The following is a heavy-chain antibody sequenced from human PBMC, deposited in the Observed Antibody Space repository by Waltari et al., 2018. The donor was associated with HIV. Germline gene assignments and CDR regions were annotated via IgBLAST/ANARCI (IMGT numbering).Heavy chain of an antibody. Sequence: QVQLQESGPGLVKPSQTLSLTCTVSGGSISSGSYYWSWIRQPAGKGLEWIGRIYTSGSTNYNPSLKSRVTISVDTSKNQFSLKLSSVTAADTAVYYCASGDGGYWGQGTLVTVSS. CDR2: IYTSGST. CDR3: ASGDGGY. D-gene: IGHD7-27*01. J-gene: IGHJ4*02. V-gene: IGHV4-61*02. CDR1: GGSISSGSYY.